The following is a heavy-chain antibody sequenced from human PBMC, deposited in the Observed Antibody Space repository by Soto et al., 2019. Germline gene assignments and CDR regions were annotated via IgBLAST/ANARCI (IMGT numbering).Heavy chain of an antibody. CDR2: IKQDGSEK. CDR1: GFTFSSYW. Sequence: GGSLRLSCAASGFTFSSYWMSWVRQAPGKGLEWVANIKQDGSEKYYVDSVKGRFTISRDNAKNSLYLQMNSLRAEDTAVYYCARLPFGAHDPFDIWGQGTMVTVSS. CDR3: ARLPFGAHDPFDI. D-gene: IGHD3-16*01. V-gene: IGHV3-7*03. J-gene: IGHJ3*02.